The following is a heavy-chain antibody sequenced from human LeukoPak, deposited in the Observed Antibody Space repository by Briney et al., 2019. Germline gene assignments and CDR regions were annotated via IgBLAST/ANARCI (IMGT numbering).Heavy chain of an antibody. CDR1: GYTFTSYG. V-gene: IGHV1-18*01. D-gene: IGHD3-10*01. Sequence: LGASVKVSCKASGYTFTSYGISWVRQAPGQGLEWMGWISSYNGNTKYAQKLQDRVTMTTDTSTSTAYMELRSLTSDDTAVYYCTRGSGSYFDYWGQGTLVTVS. CDR2: ISSYNGNT. CDR3: TRGSGSYFDY. J-gene: IGHJ4*02.